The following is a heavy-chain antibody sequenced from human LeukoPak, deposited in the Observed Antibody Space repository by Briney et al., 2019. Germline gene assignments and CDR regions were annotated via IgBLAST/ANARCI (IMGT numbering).Heavy chain of an antibody. Sequence: GGSLRLACAVSVFTFSSYGMSWVRQLPVKGLEWVSGIRGSGGRTNYAGSVKGRFTTSRDNSKNTLYLQMNSLRADDTAVYYCAKSSQLAQFDYWGQGTLVTVSS. CDR2: IRGSGGRT. CDR1: VFTFSSYG. CDR3: AKSSQLAQFDY. D-gene: IGHD6-13*01. V-gene: IGHV3-23*01. J-gene: IGHJ4*02.